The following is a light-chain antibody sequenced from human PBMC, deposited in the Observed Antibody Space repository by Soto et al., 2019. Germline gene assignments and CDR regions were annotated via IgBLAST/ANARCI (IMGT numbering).Light chain of an antibody. CDR2: GTS. V-gene: IGKV3-20*01. J-gene: IGKJ1*01. CDR1: ESIASNY. Sequence: EIVLTQSPCTLSLSPGERATLSCRASESIASNYLAWYQQKPGQAPRLLIYGTSSRATGIPDRFSGSGSGTDFTLTISRLEPEDFAVYYCQQYGSSYPWTFGQGTKVDIK. CDR3: QQYGSSYPWT.